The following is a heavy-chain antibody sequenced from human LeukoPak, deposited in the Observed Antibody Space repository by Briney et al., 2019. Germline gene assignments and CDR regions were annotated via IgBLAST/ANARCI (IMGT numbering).Heavy chain of an antibody. CDR3: AMYSGSDWELIY. CDR2: LWYAGSKK. V-gene: IGHV3-33*01. D-gene: IGHD5-12*01. CDR1: GFTFINHG. J-gene: IGHJ4*02. Sequence: PVRSLRLSCAASGFTFINHGMYSVRPAPHEGLEWVSTLWYAGSKKYYRNSAKGRFTVFRDNSKNTLYLQMNSMRAEDTAVYCCAMYSGSDWELIYWGQGTLVTVSS.